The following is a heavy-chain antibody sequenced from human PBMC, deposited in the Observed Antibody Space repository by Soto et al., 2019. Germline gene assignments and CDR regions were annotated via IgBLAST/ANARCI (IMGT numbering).Heavy chain of an antibody. J-gene: IGHJ5*02. CDR2: VYPNGHT. CDR1: GDSISNKNYH. D-gene: IGHD3-22*01. CDR3: ASLSNGRTGAS. Sequence: PSETLSLTCTVSGDSISNKNYHWGWTRQPPGKGLEWIGTVYPNGHTYHNPSLKSRLAMAVDTSKNQFSLSLISVTAADTAVYFCASLSNGRTGASWGQGTLFTVSS. V-gene: IGHV4-39*01.